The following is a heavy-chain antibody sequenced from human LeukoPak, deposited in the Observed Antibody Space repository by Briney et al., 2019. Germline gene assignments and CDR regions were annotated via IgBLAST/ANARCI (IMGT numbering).Heavy chain of an antibody. CDR2: MNPNSGNT. CDR1: GYTFTSYD. CDR3: ARDYYDSSGYDY. J-gene: IGHJ4*02. Sequence: ASVKVSCKASGYTFTSYDINWVRPATGQGLEWMGWMNPNSGNTGYAQKFQGRVTMTRNTSISTAYMELSSLRSEDTAVYYCARDYYDSSGYDYWGQGTLVTVSS. V-gene: IGHV1-8*01. D-gene: IGHD3-22*01.